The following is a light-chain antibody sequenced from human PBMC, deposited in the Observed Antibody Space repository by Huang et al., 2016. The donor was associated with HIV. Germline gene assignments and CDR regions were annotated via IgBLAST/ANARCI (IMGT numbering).Light chain of an antibody. J-gene: IGKJ2*01. CDR3: HQYNNWPQT. V-gene: IGKV3-15*01. CDR1: QIVSSN. Sequence: EIVMTQSPATLSVSPGESATRSFRASQIVSSNLAWYQQKPGQAPRLLISGASTRATGIPARFSGSGSGTEFTLTISSLQSEDFAVYYCHQYNNWPQTFGQGTKLEIK. CDR2: GAS.